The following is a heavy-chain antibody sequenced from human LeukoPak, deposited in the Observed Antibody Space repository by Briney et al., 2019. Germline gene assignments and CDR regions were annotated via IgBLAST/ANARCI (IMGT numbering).Heavy chain of an antibody. Sequence: TGGSLRLSCAASGFTFSSYGMHWVRQAPGKGLEWVAVIWYDGSNKFYADSVKGRFTISRDNSKNTLYLQMNSLRAEDTAVYYCARDRAAADFDYWGQGTLVTVSS. D-gene: IGHD6-13*01. J-gene: IGHJ4*02. CDR1: GFTFSSYG. CDR3: ARDRAAADFDY. V-gene: IGHV3-33*01. CDR2: IWYDGSNK.